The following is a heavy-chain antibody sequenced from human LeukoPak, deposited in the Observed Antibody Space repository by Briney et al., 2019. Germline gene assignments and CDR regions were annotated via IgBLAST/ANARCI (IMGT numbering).Heavy chain of an antibody. CDR1: EFTFSSYW. CDR3: AKDGETTTGGFDP. CDR2: INSDGRTT. J-gene: IGHJ5*02. Sequence: GGSLRLSCEASEFTFSSYWMHWVRQAPGKGLVWVSRINSDGRTTIYADSVKGRFTISRDNAKNTLYLQMNSLRAEDTAVYYCAKDGETTTGGFDPRGQGTLVSVSS. V-gene: IGHV3-74*01. D-gene: IGHD1-1*01.